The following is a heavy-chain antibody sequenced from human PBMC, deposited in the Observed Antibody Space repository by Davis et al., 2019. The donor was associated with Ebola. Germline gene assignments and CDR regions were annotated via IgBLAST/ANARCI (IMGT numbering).Heavy chain of an antibody. J-gene: IGHJ4*02. CDR1: GFTFSNFW. D-gene: IGHD5-18*01. V-gene: IGHV3-74*03. CDR3: ARSGGHSFGQN. CDR2: ISSDGSGP. Sequence: GESLKISCPAPGFTFSNFWMHWVRQGPGKGLVWVSRISSDGSGPAYADSVKGRFHLSRDNAKSTVYLQMNSLRAEDTAVYYCARSGGHSFGQNWGQGTLVTVSS.